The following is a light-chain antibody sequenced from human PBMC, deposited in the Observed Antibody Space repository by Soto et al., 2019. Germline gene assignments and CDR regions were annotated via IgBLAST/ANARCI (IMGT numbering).Light chain of an antibody. CDR3: SSYTSSSTEV. V-gene: IGLV2-14*01. J-gene: IGLJ2*01. CDR2: DVS. CDR1: SSDVGGYNY. Sequence: QSALTQSASVSGSPGQSITISCTGTSSDVGGYNYVSWYQQHPGKAPKLMIYDVSNRPSGVSNRFSGSKSGNTASLTISGLQAEDEADYYCSSYTSSSTEVFGGGTSSPS.